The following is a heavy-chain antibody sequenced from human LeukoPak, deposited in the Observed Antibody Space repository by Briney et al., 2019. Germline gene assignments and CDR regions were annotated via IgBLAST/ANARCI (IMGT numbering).Heavy chain of an antibody. Sequence: GASVKVSCKASGYTFTSYAMHWVRQAPGQRLEWMGWINAGNGNTKYSQKFQGRVTITRDTSASTAYMELSSLRSEDTAVYYCARSGVGGSRYYYYMDVWGKGTTVTVCS. CDR2: INAGNGNT. CDR3: ARSGVGGSRYYYYMDV. V-gene: IGHV1-3*01. CDR1: GYTFTSYA. D-gene: IGHD1-26*01. J-gene: IGHJ6*03.